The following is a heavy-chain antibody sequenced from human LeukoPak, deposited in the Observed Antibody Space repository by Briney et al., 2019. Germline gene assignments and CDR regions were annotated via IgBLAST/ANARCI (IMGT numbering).Heavy chain of an antibody. D-gene: IGHD3-3*01. J-gene: IGHJ4*02. CDR2: IRSKANSYAT. V-gene: IGHV3-73*01. Sequence: PGGSLKLSCAASGFTFSGSAMHWVRQASGKGLEWVGRIRSKANSYATAYAASVKGRFTISRDDPKNTAYLQMNSLKTEDTAVYYCTSYYDFWSGYYNVYWGQGTLVTVSS. CDR1: GFTFSGSA. CDR3: TSYYDFWSGYYNVY.